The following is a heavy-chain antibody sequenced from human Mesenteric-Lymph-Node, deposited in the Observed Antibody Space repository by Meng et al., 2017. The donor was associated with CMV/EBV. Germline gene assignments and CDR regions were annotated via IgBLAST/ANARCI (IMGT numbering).Heavy chain of an antibody. CDR3: AKGPSGPSPRNNWFGP. D-gene: IGHD1-14*01. V-gene: IGHV3-23*01. CDR1: GLNFDKFA. Sequence: GESLKISCKTSGLNFDKFAMGWVRQAPGKGLEWVSGISSSGSVILYAGSVKGRFTISRDNPKTTLYLEMNNLRVEDTATYYCAKGPSGPSPRNNWFGPWGQGTLVTVSS. J-gene: IGHJ5*02. CDR2: ISSSGSVI.